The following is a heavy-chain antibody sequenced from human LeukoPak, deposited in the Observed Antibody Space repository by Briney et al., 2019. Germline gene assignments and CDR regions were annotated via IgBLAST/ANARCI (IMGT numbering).Heavy chain of an antibody. J-gene: IGHJ3*02. D-gene: IGHD3-10*01. Sequence: GGSLRLSCAASGFTFSSYSMNWARQAPGKGLEWVSSISSGSSYTCYADSVKGRFTISRDNAKNSLYLQMNSLGAEDTAVYYCARDSSHYDFDIWGQGTMVTVSS. CDR3: ARDSSHYDFDI. V-gene: IGHV3-21*01. CDR1: GFTFSSYS. CDR2: ISSGSSYT.